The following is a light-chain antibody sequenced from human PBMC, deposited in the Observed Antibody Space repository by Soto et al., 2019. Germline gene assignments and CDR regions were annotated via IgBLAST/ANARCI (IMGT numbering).Light chain of an antibody. CDR1: SSNIGAGYD. CDR3: QFYDSSLTLRV. CDR2: ANT. V-gene: IGLV1-40*01. Sequence: QAVVTQPPSVSGAPGQRVTISCTGSSSNIGAGYDVHWYQQLPGTAPKLLIYANTNRPSGVPDRISGSKSGTSASLAITGLQADDEADYYCQFYDSSLTLRVFGTGTKLTVL. J-gene: IGLJ1*01.